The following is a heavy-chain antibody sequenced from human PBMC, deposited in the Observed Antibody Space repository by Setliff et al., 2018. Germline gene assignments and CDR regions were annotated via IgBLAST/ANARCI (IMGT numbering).Heavy chain of an antibody. V-gene: IGHV1-18*04. J-gene: IGHJ4*02. CDR3: SRLVRFCTRTACQRLSGGEF. D-gene: IGHD2-8*01. Sequence: GESLKVSCKTSGYTFSDYGIAWVRQAPGQGLEWMGWISVHTGNTFYSPKFDGRVTLTTDTSARTAYMELRSLSSDDTAVYYCSRLVRFCTRTACQRLSGGEFWGQGTLVTVSS. CDR1: GYTFSDYG. CDR2: ISVHTGNT.